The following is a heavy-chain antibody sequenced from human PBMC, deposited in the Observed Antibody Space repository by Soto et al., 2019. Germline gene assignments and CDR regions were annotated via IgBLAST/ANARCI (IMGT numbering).Heavy chain of an antibody. D-gene: IGHD2-8*01. CDR1: GYTFTSYY. CDR2: INSDGSST. V-gene: IGHV3-74*01. Sequence: SCKASGYTFTSYYMHWVRQSPGKGLVWVSRINSDGSSTSYADSVKGRFTISRDNAKNTLYLQMNSLRDEDTAVFYCARDFWRNGVCLDVWGQGTTVTVSS. CDR3: ARDFWRNGVCLDV. J-gene: IGHJ6*02.